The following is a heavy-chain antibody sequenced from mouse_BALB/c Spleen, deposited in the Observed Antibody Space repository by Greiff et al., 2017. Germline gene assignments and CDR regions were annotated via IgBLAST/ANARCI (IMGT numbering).Heavy chain of an antibody. CDR1: GFTFSSYA. CDR3: ARGYGNYGAMDD. CDR2: ISSGGST. J-gene: IGHJ4*01. V-gene: IGHV5-6-5*01. Sequence: EVQVVESGGGLVKPGGSLKLSCAASGFTFSSYAMSWVRQTPEKRLEWVASISSGGSTYYSDSVKGRFTISRDNARNILYLQMSSLRSEDTAMYYCARGYGNYGAMDDWGPGTSVTVSS. D-gene: IGHD2-1*01.